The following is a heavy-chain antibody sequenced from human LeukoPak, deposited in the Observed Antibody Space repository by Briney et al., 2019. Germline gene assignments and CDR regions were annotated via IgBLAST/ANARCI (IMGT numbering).Heavy chain of an antibody. J-gene: IGHJ5*02. CDR3: ARGHVDTATGFDP. CDR1: GHTFTGYY. CDR2: INPNSGGT. D-gene: IGHD5-18*01. V-gene: IGHV1-2*02. Sequence: GASVKVSCKASGHTFTGYYMHWVRQAPGQGLEWMGWINPNSGGTNYAQKFQGRVTMTGDTSISTAYMELSRLRSDDTAVYYCARGHVDTATGFDPWGQGTLVTVSS.